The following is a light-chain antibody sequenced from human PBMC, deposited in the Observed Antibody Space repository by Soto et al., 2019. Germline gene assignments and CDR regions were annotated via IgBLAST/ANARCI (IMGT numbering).Light chain of an antibody. J-gene: IGLJ1*01. CDR3: SSYTSSAPFYV. V-gene: IGLV2-14*03. CDR2: DVN. Sequence: QSVLTQPASVSGSPGQSITISCTGVTTDVDGYDYVSWYQQHPGQAPQLLIYDVNSRPSGISDRFSGSKSGDTASLTISGRQAEDDADFYCSSYTSSAPFYVFGAGTKSPS. CDR1: TTDVDGYDY.